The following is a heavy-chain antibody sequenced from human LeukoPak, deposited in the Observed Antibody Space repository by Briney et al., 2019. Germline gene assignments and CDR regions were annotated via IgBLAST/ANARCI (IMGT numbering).Heavy chain of an antibody. J-gene: IGHJ3*02. CDR1: GVSVSDGRYY. V-gene: IGHV4-31*03. D-gene: IGHD2-2*01. CDR3: ATPYCSSISCLDVFNM. Sequence: SETLSLTCNVSGVSVSDGRYYWTRIRQHPGKGLEWIGYKYYSGSAKYNPSLKSRLTISIDTSKNQFSLHLSSVTAADTATYYCATPYCSSISCLDVFNMWGQGTRVTVSS. CDR2: KYYSGSA.